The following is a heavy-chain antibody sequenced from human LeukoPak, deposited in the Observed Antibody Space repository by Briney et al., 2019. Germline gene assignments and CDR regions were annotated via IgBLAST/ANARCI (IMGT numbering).Heavy chain of an antibody. CDR3: AKDKWELLSY. CDR2: IRYDGSIK. CDR1: GFTFSSYG. D-gene: IGHD1-26*01. J-gene: IGHJ4*02. V-gene: IGHV3-30*02. Sequence: GRSLRLSCAASGFTFSSYGMHWVRQAPGKGLEWVAFIRYDGSIKYYADSVKGRFTISRDNSKNTLYLQMNSLRAEDTAVYYCAKDKWELLSYWGQGTLVTVSS.